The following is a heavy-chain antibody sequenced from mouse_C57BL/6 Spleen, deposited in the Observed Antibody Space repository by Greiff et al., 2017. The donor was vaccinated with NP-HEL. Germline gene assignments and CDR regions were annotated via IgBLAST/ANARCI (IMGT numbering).Heavy chain of an antibody. CDR2: IDPSDSST. CDR3: ARRVVANWYFDV. V-gene: IGHV1-69*01. D-gene: IGHD1-1*01. CDR1: GYTFTSYW. J-gene: IGHJ1*03. Sequence: QVQLQQPGAELVMPGASVKLSCKASGYTFTSYWMHWVKQRPGQGLEWIGEIDPSDSSTNYNQKFKGKSILTVDKSSSTAYMQLRSLTSEDAAVYYCARRVVANWYFDVWGTGTTVTVSS.